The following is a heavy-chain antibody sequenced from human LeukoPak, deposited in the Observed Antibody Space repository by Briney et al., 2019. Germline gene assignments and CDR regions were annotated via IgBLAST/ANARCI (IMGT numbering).Heavy chain of an antibody. CDR1: GFTFSSYG. D-gene: IGHD6-19*01. CDR3: ARDRGSSGWYDAFDI. CDR2: IWYDGSNK. V-gene: IGHV3-33*01. J-gene: IGHJ3*02. Sequence: PGRSLRLSCAASGFTFSSYGMHWVRQAPGKGLEWVAVIWYDGSNKYYADSVKGRFTISRDNSKNTLYLQMSSLRAEDTAVYYCARDRGSSGWYDAFDIWGQGTMVTVSS.